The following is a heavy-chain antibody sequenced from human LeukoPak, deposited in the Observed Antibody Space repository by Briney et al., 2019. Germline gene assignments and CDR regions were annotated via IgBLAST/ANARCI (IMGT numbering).Heavy chain of an antibody. CDR1: GGSVSGYH. J-gene: IGHJ4*02. CDR2: IYFTGST. V-gene: IGHV4-59*02. Sequence: SETLSLTCTVSGGSVSGYHWSWIRQPPGQGLECIGHIYFTGSTTYNPSLKSRGTMSVDTSQNQFSLSLTSVTSADTAVYYCARVTAAGGGFDHWGQGTLVTVSS. CDR3: ARVTAAGGGFDH. D-gene: IGHD2-15*01.